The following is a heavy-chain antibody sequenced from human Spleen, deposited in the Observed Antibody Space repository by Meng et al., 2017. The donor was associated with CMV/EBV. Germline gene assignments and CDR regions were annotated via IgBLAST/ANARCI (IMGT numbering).Heavy chain of an antibody. CDR2: INVDGSST. Sequence: GGSLRLSCAASGFTFSSYWMHWVRQAPGKGLVWVSRINVDGSSTDYADSVKGRFTISRDNAKNTLYLQINSLRAEDTAVYYCALSRSHDYWGQGTLVTVSS. D-gene: IGHD1-26*01. J-gene: IGHJ4*02. CDR3: ALSRSHDY. CDR1: GFTFSSYW. V-gene: IGHV3-74*01.